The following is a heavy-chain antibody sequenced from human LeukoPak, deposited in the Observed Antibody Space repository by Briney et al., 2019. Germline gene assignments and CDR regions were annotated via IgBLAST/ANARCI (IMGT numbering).Heavy chain of an antibody. V-gene: IGHV7-4-1*02. CDR2: INTNTGNP. J-gene: IGHJ4*02. CDR1: GGSFNSYV. Sequence: EASVKVSCKASGGSFNSYVITWVRQAPGQGLEWMGWINTNTGNPTYAQGFTGRFVFSLDTSVSTAYLQISSLKAEDTAVYYCARGPRYYGSGTYYFDYWGQGTLVTVSS. D-gene: IGHD3-10*01. CDR3: ARGPRYYGSGTYYFDY.